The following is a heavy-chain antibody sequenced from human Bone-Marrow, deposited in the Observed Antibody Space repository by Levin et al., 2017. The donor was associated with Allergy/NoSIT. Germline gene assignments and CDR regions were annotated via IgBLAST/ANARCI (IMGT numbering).Heavy chain of an antibody. J-gene: IGHJ4*02. CDR1: GLTFSSYG. V-gene: IGHV3-30*03. CDR2: ISYDVRTK. Sequence: PGGSLRLSCEVSGLTFSSYGMHWVRQAPGKGLEWVAGISYDVRTKNYADSVMGRFTISRDNSKNTVHLQMDSLRSEDTAVFYCAAVVGSTAYFDYWGQGTLVTVSS. CDR3: AAVVGSTAYFDY. D-gene: IGHD1-26*01.